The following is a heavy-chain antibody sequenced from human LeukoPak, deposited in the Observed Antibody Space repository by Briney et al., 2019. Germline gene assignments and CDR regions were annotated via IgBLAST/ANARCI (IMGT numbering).Heavy chain of an antibody. CDR2: ISYDGSNK. J-gene: IGHJ4*02. V-gene: IGHV3-30*03. CDR1: GFTFSSYS. Sequence: GGSLRLSCAASGFTFSSYSMNWVRQAPGKGLEWVAVISYDGSNKYYADSVRGRFTISRDNSKNTLYLQMNGLRAEDTAVYYCATLHDYGDYWGQGTLVTVSS. CDR3: ATLHDYGDY.